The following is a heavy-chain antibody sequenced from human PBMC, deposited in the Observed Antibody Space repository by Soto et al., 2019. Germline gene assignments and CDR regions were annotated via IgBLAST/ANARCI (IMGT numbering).Heavy chain of an antibody. CDR1: GGSFSGYY. CDR3: ARGSYYGSGSYYYYYYDGMDV. D-gene: IGHD3-10*01. V-gene: IGHV4-34*01. Sequence: QVQLQQWGAGLLKPSETLSLTCAVYGGSFSGYYWCWIRQPPGKGLEWSGESNHSGSTNYNPSLKSRVTISVDTSKNQFSLKLSSVTAADTAVYYCARGSYYGSGSYYYYYYDGMDVWGQGTTVTVSS. J-gene: IGHJ6*02. CDR2: SNHSGST.